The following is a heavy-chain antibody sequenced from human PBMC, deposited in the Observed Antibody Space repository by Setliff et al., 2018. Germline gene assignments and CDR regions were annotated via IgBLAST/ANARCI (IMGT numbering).Heavy chain of an antibody. V-gene: IGHV4-4*07. CDR1: GDSISSYY. CDR2: IYIGGSA. D-gene: IGHD6-19*01. J-gene: IGHJ6*03. Sequence: PSETLSLTCTVSGDSISSYYWSWIRQPAGKGLEWIGHIYIGGSANYNPSLKSRVTMSIDTSKNQFSLKLSSVTAADMAVYYCAREQWLDPPGYYYMDVWAKGTTVTVSS. CDR3: AREQWLDPPGYYYMDV.